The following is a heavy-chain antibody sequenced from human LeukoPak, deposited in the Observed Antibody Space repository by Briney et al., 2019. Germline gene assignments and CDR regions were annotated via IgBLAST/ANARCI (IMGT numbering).Heavy chain of an antibody. CDR1: GGSVSSGSYY. D-gene: IGHD1-14*01. CDR2: IYYSGST. V-gene: IGHV4-61*01. CDR3: ARDLTS. J-gene: IGHJ4*02. Sequence: PSETLSLTCTVSGGSVSSGSYYWTWIRQPPGKGLEWIGYIYYSGSTFYNPSLKSRVTISVDTSKNQLSLELRSVTAADTAVYYCARDLTSWGQGTLVTVSS.